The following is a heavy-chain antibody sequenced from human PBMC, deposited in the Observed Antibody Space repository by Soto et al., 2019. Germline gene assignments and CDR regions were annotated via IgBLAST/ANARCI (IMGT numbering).Heavy chain of an antibody. Sequence: SETLSLTCTVSGGSISSYYWSWIRQPPGKGLEWIGYIYYSGSTNYNPSLKSRVTISVDTSKNQFSLKLSSVTAADMAVYYCARTGGDFWSGPSYYYMDVWGKGTTVTVSS. CDR2: IYYSGST. D-gene: IGHD3-3*01. V-gene: IGHV4-59*08. J-gene: IGHJ6*03. CDR3: ARTGGDFWSGPSYYYMDV. CDR1: GGSISSYY.